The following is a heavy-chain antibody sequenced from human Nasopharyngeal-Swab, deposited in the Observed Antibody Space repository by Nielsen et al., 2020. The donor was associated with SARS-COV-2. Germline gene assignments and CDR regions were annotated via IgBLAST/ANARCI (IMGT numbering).Heavy chain of an antibody. Sequence: GESPKTPCAAPGFSLSSYWMHRVRQAPGKGLSWVSRINPDGNTINYADSVKGRFTISRDTAKNTLYLQMSSLRVEDTAVYYCTRDTFGPTDSWGQGTLVTVSS. J-gene: IGHJ4*02. D-gene: IGHD2/OR15-2a*01. CDR2: INPDGNTI. V-gene: IGHV3-74*01. CDR3: TRDTFGPTDS. CDR1: GFSLSSYW.